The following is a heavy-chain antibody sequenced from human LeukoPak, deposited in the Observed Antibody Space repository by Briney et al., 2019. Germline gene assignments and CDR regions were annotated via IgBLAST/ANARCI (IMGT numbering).Heavy chain of an antibody. D-gene: IGHD1-14*01. CDR1: GASMSSPDYY. Sequence: SETLSLICTVSGASMSSPDYYWGWIRQPPGEGPEWIASISHTGSTYHSASLKSRVSISVDTSKNQFSLSLRSVTAADTAVYYCARDRRQNLNWFDPWGQGTLVTVSS. CDR2: ISHTGST. CDR3: ARDRRQNLNWFDP. J-gene: IGHJ5*02. V-gene: IGHV4-39*07.